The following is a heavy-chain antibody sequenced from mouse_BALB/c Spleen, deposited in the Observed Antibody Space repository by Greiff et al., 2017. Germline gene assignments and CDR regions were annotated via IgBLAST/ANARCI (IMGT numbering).Heavy chain of an antibody. CDR2: ISNLAYSI. CDR1: GFTFSDYG. V-gene: IGHV5-15*02. Sequence: EVMLVESGGGLVQPGGSRKLSCAASGFTFSDYGMAWVRQAPGKGREWVAFISNLAYSIYYADTVTGRFTISRENAKNTLYLEMSSLRSEDTAMYYCARDQDYYDSSVYAMDYWGQGTSVTVSS. CDR3: ARDQDYYDSSVYAMDY. J-gene: IGHJ4*01. D-gene: IGHD1-1*01.